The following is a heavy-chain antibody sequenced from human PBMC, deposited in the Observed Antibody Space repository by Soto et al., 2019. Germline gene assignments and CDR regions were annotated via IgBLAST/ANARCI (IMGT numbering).Heavy chain of an antibody. Sequence: ASVKVSCKASGGTFSSYTISWVRQAPGQGLEWMGRIIPILGMANYAQKFQGRVTITADKSTSTAYMELSSLRSEDTAVYYCASFGVVIPGAFDIWGQRTTVP. CDR1: GGTFSSYT. CDR3: ASFGVVIPGAFDI. D-gene: IGHD3-3*01. V-gene: IGHV1-69*02. CDR2: IIPILGMA. J-gene: IGHJ3*02.